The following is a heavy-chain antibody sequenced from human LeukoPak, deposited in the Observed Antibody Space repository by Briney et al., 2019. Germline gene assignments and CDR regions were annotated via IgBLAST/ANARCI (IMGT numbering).Heavy chain of an antibody. Sequence: PSETLSLTCTVSGGSISSYYWSWIRQPPGKGLEWIGYIYYSGSTNYNPSLKSRVTISVDTSKNQFSLKLSSVTAADTAVYYCARLGGYCSSTSCYYRNYFDYWGQGTLVTVS. CDR3: ARLGGYCSSTSCYYRNYFDY. D-gene: IGHD2-2*01. CDR1: GGSISSYY. J-gene: IGHJ4*02. V-gene: IGHV4-59*08. CDR2: IYYSGST.